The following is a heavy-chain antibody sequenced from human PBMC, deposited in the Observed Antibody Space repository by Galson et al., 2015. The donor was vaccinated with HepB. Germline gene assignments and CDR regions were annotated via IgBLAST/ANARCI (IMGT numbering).Heavy chain of an antibody. Sequence: SVKVSCKASGYTFTSYDINWVRQATGQGLEWMGWMNPNSGNTGYAQKFQGRVTMTRNTSISTAYMELSSLRSEDTAVYYCARRERYSSSWYGFGYYYYMDVWGKGTTVTVSS. J-gene: IGHJ6*03. CDR3: ARRERYSSSWYGFGYYYYMDV. D-gene: IGHD6-13*01. CDR2: MNPNSGNT. V-gene: IGHV1-8*01. CDR1: GYTFTSYD.